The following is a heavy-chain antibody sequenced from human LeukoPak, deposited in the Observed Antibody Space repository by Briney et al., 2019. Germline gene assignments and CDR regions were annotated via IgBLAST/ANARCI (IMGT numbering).Heavy chain of an antibody. CDR3: ASDIVVVPAAMDDY. D-gene: IGHD2-2*01. CDR2: MNPNSGNT. CDR1: GYTFTSYD. Sequence: ASVKVSCKASGYTFTSYDINWVRQATGQGLEWMGWMNPNSGNTGYAQKFQGRVTMTRNTSISTAYMELSSLRSDDTAVYYCASDIVVVPAAMDDYWGQGTLVTVSS. V-gene: IGHV1-8*01. J-gene: IGHJ4*02.